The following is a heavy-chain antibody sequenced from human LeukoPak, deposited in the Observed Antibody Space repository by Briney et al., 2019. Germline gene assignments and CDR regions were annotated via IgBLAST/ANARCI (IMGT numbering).Heavy chain of an antibody. CDR1: GGSISSYY. J-gene: IGHJ4*02. V-gene: IGHV4-59*12. CDR2: IYYSGST. Sequence: SETLSLTCTVSGGSISSYYWSWIRQPPGKGLEWIGYIYYSGSTNYNPSLKSRVTISVDTSKNQFSLKLGSVTAADTAVYYCARRGSGSPFDYWGQGTLVTVSS. D-gene: IGHD3-10*01. CDR3: ARRGSGSPFDY.